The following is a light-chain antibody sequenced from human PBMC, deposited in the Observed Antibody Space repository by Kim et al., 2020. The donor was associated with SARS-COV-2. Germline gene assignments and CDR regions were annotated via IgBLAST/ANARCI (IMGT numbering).Light chain of an antibody. CDR3: YSAADNNGV. V-gene: IGLV3-27*01. CDR2: KDS. Sequence: SYELTQPSSVSVSPGQTARITCSGDVLAKKYARWFQQKPGQAPVLVIYKDSERPSGIPERFSGSSSGTTVTLTISGAQVEDEADYYSYSAADNNGVFGGGTQLTVL. J-gene: IGLJ3*02. CDR1: VLAKKY.